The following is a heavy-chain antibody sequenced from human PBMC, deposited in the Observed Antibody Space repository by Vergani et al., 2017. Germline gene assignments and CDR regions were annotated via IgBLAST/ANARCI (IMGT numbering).Heavy chain of an antibody. CDR2: INTNTGNP. V-gene: IGHV7-4-1*02. J-gene: IGHJ3*02. Sequence: QVQLVQSGSELKKPGASVKVSCKASGYTFTSYAMNWVRQAPGQGLEWMGWINTNTGNPTYAQGFTGRFVFSLDTSVSTAYLQISSLKAEDTAVYYCAIDPYYYDSSGPQEDAFDIWGQGTMVTVSS. CDR1: GYTFTSYA. CDR3: AIDPYYYDSSGPQEDAFDI. D-gene: IGHD3-22*01.